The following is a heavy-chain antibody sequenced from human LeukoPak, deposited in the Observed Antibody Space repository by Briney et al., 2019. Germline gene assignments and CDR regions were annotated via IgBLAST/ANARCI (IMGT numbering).Heavy chain of an antibody. D-gene: IGHD1-26*01. J-gene: IGHJ4*02. CDR2: IIPIFGTA. CDR3: ARVKDGSYYD. V-gene: IGHV1-69*06. Sequence: ASVKVSCKASGGTFSSYAISWVRQAPGQGLEWMGGIIPIFGTANYAQKFQGRVTITADKSTSTAYMELSSLRSEHTAVYYCARVKDGSYYDWGQGTLVTVSS. CDR1: GGTFSSYA.